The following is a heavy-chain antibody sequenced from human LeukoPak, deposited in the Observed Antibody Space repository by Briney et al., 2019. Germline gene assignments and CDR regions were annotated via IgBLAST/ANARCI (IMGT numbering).Heavy chain of an antibody. CDR1: GGSISSSSNY. J-gene: IGHJ4*02. D-gene: IGHD4-11*01. V-gene: IGHV4-39*01. Sequence: SETLSLTCTVSGGSISSSSNYWGWIRQPPGKGLEWIGTMYYSGSTYYNPSLKSRVTISIDTSKNQFSLKLNSVTAADTAVYYCARTVTVKGMDYWGQGTLVTVSS. CDR2: MYYSGST. CDR3: ARTVTVKGMDY.